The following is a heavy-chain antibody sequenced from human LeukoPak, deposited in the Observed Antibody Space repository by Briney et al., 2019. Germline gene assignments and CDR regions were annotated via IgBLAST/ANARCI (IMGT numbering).Heavy chain of an antibody. CDR2: IYYSGCT. D-gene: IGHD5-12*01. V-gene: IGHV4-39*01. CDR1: DYSISSGRYY. J-gene: IGHJ5*02. CDR3: ARRRGYRLEDLFDP. Sequence: SETLSLSWTVYDYSISSGRYYWGWIRPPPGNGLEWIGRIYYSGCTYYNPSLKSRVTISVDTSKNQFSLKLSSVTASDTAVYYCARRRGYRLEDLFDPWGQGTLVTVSS.